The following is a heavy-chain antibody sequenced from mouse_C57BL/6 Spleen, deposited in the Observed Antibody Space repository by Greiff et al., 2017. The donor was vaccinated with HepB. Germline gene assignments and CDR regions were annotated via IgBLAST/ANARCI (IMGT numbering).Heavy chain of an antibody. Sequence: EVKLLESGPGLVKPSQSLSLTCSVTGYSITSGYYWNWIRQFQGNKLEWMGAISYDGSNNYNPSLKNRIPITRDTSKNQFCLKLNSVTTEDTATYYCARDDVYYGDMDYWGQGTSVTVSS. CDR2: ISYDGSN. J-gene: IGHJ4*01. V-gene: IGHV3-6*01. CDR3: ARDDVYYGDMDY. D-gene: IGHD2-3*01. CDR1: GYSITSGYY.